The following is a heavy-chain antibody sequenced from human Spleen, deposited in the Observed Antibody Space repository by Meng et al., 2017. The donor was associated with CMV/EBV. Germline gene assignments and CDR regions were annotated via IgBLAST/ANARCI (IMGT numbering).Heavy chain of an antibody. CDR1: GFTFIDYY. D-gene: IGHD2-2*01. V-gene: IGHV1-2*02. CDR3: ARDSGGYCSSTSCLYWGWFDP. Sequence: ASVKVSCKASGFTFIDYYIHWVRQAPGQGLEWMGWINPNSGATNYAQRFQGRVTMTRDTSISTAYMELRRLKSDDTAVYYCARDSGGYCSSTSCLYWGWFDPWGQGTLVTVSS. J-gene: IGHJ5*02. CDR2: INPNSGAT.